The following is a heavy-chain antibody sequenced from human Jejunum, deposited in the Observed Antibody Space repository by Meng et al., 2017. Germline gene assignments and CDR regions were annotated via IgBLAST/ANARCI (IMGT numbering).Heavy chain of an antibody. CDR2: MNPNTGNT. V-gene: IGHV1-18*01. D-gene: IGHD3-3*01. Sequence: ASVKVSCKASGYTFTNYGIGWVRQAPGQGLEWMGWMNPNTGNTNYVQKLQGRVSMTADTSTGTAYMELRNLIFDDTDVYYCARDGVTAEFYYYGMDVWGQGTTVTVSS. J-gene: IGHJ6*02. CDR1: GYTFTNYG. CDR3: ARDGVTAEFYYYGMDV.